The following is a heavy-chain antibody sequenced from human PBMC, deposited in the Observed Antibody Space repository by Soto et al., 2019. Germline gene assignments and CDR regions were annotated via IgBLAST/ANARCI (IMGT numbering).Heavy chain of an antibody. CDR2: IRSRANSYAT. J-gene: IGHJ4*02. Sequence: EVKLVESGGGLVQPGGSLKLSCAASGFTFSGSAMHWVRQASGKGLEWVGRIRSRANSYATTYAASVRGRFTISRDDPKSTAYLQMHSLKTEDTAVYYCTTLSGYNSGWGQGTLVTVSS. V-gene: IGHV3-73*01. CDR3: TTLSGYNSG. D-gene: IGHD6-19*01. CDR1: GFTFSGSA.